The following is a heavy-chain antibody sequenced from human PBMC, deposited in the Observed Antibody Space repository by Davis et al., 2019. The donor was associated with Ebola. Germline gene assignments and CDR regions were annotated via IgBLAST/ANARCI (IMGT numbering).Heavy chain of an antibody. D-gene: IGHD3-10*01. CDR1: GGSFSGYY. J-gene: IGHJ6*02. CDR2: INHSGST. CDR3: ARGRDYYGSGSYYRSYYYYGMDV. V-gene: IGHV4-34*01. Sequence: MPSETLSLTCAVYGGSFSGYYWSWIRQPPGKGLEWIGEINHSGSTNYNPSLKSRVTISVDTSKNQFSLKLSSVTAADTAVYCCARGRDYYGSGSYYRSYYYYGMDVWGQGTTVTVSS.